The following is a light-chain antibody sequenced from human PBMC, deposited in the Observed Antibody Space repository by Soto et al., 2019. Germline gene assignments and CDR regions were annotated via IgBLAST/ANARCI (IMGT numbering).Light chain of an antibody. CDR2: AAS. V-gene: IGKV1-12*01. Sequence: DIQMTQSPSSVSASVGDSVTITCRASQGLSSWLAWYQQKPGKAPNLLIYAASNLQSGVPLRFSGSGSGTDFTLTITSLQPEDFATYYCQQANIFPLTFGGGTKVEIK. J-gene: IGKJ4*01. CDR1: QGLSSW. CDR3: QQANIFPLT.